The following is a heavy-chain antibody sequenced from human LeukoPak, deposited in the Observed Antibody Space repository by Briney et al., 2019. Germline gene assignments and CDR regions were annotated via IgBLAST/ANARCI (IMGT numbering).Heavy chain of an antibody. CDR1: RFTFSSYA. CDR3: ARASGSYSNYDY. D-gene: IGHD1-26*01. Sequence: GGSLRLSCAASRFTFSSYAMSWVRQAPGRGLEWVSTISGGGGSTYYLDSVKGRFTISRDNSKKTLYLQMNSLTIADTAVYYCARASGSYSNYDYWGQGTLVTVSS. J-gene: IGHJ4*02. V-gene: IGHV3-23*01. CDR2: ISGGGGST.